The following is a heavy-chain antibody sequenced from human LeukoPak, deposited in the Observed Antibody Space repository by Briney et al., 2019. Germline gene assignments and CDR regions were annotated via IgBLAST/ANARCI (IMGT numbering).Heavy chain of an antibody. V-gene: IGHV1-69*13. CDR1: GGTFATYA. CDR3: SRVITIGQPPYYYYMDL. D-gene: IGHD3-10*01. CDR2: FIPRLGTA. J-gene: IGHJ6*03. Sequence: ASVKVSCTASGGTFATYAFSWVRQAPGQGLEWMGGFIPRLGTANYAHEFQGRVTITADESTSTAYLQLSSLRSEDTAVYFCSRVITIGQPPYYYYMDLWGKGTTVTVSS.